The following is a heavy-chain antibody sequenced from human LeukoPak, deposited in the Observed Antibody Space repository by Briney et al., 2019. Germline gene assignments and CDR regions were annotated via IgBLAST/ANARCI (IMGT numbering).Heavy chain of an antibody. CDR3: ARRRGAKLNWFDP. CDR1: GYSFTSYW. CDR2: IYPGDSDT. J-gene: IGHJ5*02. Sequence: GESLKISCKGSGYSFTSYWIGWMRQMPGKGLEWMGIIYPGDSDTRYSPSFQGQVAISADKSISTAYLQWSSLKASDTAMYYCARRRGAKLNWFDPWGQGTLVTVSS. V-gene: IGHV5-51*01. D-gene: IGHD1-26*01.